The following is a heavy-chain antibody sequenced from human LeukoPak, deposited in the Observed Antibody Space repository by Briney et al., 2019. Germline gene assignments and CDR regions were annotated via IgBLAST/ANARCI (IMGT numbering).Heavy chain of an antibody. D-gene: IGHD1-26*01. CDR3: AKDRGGSYLGMGYFDY. CDR1: GFTFSSYW. CDR2: ISYDGSNK. Sequence: GGSLRLSCAASGFTFSSYWMSWVRQAPGKGLEWVAVISYDGSNKYYADSVKGRFTISRDNSKNTLYLQMNSLRAEDTAVYYCAKDRGGSYLGMGYFDYWGQGTLVTVSS. V-gene: IGHV3-30*18. J-gene: IGHJ4*02.